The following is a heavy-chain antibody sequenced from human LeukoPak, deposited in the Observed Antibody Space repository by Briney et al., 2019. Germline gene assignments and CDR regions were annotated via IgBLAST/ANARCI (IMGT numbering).Heavy chain of an antibody. D-gene: IGHD3-10*01. CDR1: GGSISSSSYY. CDR2: IYYSGST. V-gene: IGHV4-39*01. CDR3: ARLGSGSFGN. J-gene: IGHJ4*02. Sequence: NSSETLSLTCTVSGGSISSSSYYWAWIRQPPGKGLEWIGSIYYSGSTYYNPSLKSRVTISVDTSKNQFSLKLSSVSAADTAVYYCARLGSGSFGNWGQGTLVTVSS.